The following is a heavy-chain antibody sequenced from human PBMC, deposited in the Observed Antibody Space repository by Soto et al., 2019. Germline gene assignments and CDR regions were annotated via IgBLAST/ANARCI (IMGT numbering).Heavy chain of an antibody. V-gene: IGHV3-21*01. J-gene: IGHJ4*02. CDR1: GFTFTRYS. CDR2: ISSTTNYI. CDR3: ARESEDLTSNFDY. Sequence: GGSLRLSCAASGFTFTRYSMNWVRQAPGKGLGWVSSISSTTNYIYYADSMKGRFTVSRDNAKNSVYLEMNSLSAEDTAVYYCARESEDLTSNFDYWGQGTLVTVSS.